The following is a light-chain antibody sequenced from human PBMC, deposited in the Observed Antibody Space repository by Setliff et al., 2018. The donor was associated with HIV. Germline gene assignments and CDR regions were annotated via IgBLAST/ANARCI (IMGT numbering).Light chain of an antibody. J-gene: IGLJ2*01. V-gene: IGLV2-14*01. CDR2: DVN. CDR3: SSYSSSNTYVV. Sequence: QPALTQPASVSGSPGQSITISCTGTSSDARAYNYVSWYQQHPGKAPKLMIYDVNKRPSGVSHRFSGPKSGNTASLTISGLQPEDEADYSCSSYSSSNTYVVFGGGTKGTVL. CDR1: SSDARAYNY.